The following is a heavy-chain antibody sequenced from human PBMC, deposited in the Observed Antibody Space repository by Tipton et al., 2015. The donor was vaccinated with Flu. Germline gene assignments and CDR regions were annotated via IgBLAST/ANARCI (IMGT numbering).Heavy chain of an antibody. Sequence: TLSLTCTVSGVSISSGGYYWTWIRQPAGKGLEWIGRIHSSGSTNYKTSLRSRVTISVDTSKNHFSLRLSSVTAADTAVYYCARRDYSNYVSDPKSWFDPWGQGTLVAVSS. D-gene: IGHD4-11*01. V-gene: IGHV4-61*02. CDR1: GVSISSGGYY. CDR2: IHSSGST. J-gene: IGHJ5*02. CDR3: ARRDYSNYVSDPKSWFDP.